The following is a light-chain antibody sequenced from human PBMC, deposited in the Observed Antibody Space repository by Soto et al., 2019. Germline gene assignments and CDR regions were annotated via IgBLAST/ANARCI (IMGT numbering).Light chain of an antibody. CDR2: GAS. Sequence: DIVFTRSPATLPLSPGERATLSCRASQSVIRYLAWYQQKPGQAPRLLIYGASNRATGIPDRFSGSASGTDFTLTISRLEPDDSAVYYCQQYHDSPMNTFGQGTKVDIK. J-gene: IGKJ2*01. CDR3: QQYHDSPMNT. CDR1: QSVIRY. V-gene: IGKV3-20*01.